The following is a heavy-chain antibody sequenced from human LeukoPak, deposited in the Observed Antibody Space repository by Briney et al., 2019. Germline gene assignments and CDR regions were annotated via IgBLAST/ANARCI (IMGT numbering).Heavy chain of an antibody. CDR2: ISYDGSNK. D-gene: IGHD3-22*01. V-gene: IGHV3-30-3*01. CDR1: GFTFSDYY. Sequence: GGSLRLSCAASGFTFSDYYMSWIRQAPGKGLEWVAVISYDGSNKYYADSVKGRFTISRDNSKNTLYLQMNSLRAEDTAVYYCARDLTNYYDSSLSGDYYYGMDVWGQGTTVTVSS. CDR3: ARDLTNYYDSSLSGDYYYGMDV. J-gene: IGHJ6*02.